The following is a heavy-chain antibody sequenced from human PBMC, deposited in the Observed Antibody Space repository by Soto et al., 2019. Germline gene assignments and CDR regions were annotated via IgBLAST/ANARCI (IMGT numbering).Heavy chain of an antibody. V-gene: IGHV4-34*01. D-gene: IGHD6-13*01. CDR2: INHSGST. Sequence: PSETLSLTCAVYGGSFSGYYWSWIRQPPGKGLEWIGEINHSGSTNYNPSLKSRVTISVDTSKNQFSLKLSSVTAADTAVYYCGSDSKRGAGTYPLSRYGMDVWGQGTTVTVSS. CDR1: GGSFSGYY. CDR3: GSDSKRGAGTYPLSRYGMDV. J-gene: IGHJ6*02.